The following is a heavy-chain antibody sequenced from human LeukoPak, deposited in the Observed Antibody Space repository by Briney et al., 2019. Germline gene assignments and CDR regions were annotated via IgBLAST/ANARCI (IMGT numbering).Heavy chain of an antibody. J-gene: IGHJ3*02. D-gene: IGHD2-15*01. Sequence: PSETLSLTCTVSGGSISSYYWSWIRQPPGKGLEWIGYIYYSGSTNYNPSLKSRVTISVDTSKNQFSLKLSSVTAADTAVYYCAREGGRLSVGGNAFDIWGQGAMVTVSS. CDR1: GGSISSYY. CDR2: IYYSGST. CDR3: AREGGRLSVGGNAFDI. V-gene: IGHV4-59*12.